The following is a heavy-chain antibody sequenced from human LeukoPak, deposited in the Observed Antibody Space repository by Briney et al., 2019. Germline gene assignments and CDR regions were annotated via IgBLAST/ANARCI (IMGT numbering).Heavy chain of an antibody. CDR2: MNPNSGNT. CDR1: GYTFTSYD. D-gene: IGHD6-6*01. J-gene: IGHJ4*02. V-gene: IGHV1-8*01. CDR3: ARTYSSSSSEIDY. Sequence: ASVKVSCKASGYTFTSYDINWVRQATGQGLEWMGWMNPNSGNTGYAQKFQGRATMTRNTSISTAYMELSSLRSEDTAVYYCARTYSSSSSEIDYWGQGTLVTVSS.